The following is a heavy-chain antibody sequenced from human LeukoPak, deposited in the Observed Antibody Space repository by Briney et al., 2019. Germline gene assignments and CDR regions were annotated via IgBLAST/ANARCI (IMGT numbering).Heavy chain of an antibody. V-gene: IGHV4-61*01. CDR2: IYYSGST. D-gene: IGHD3-9*01. Sequence: PSETLSLTCTVSGGSVSSGSYYWSWIRQPPGKGPEWIGYIYYSGSTNYNPSLKSRVTISVDTSKNQFSLKLSSVTAADTAVYYCARDDILTGSFDYWGQGTLVTVSS. CDR1: GGSVSSGSYY. J-gene: IGHJ4*02. CDR3: ARDDILTGSFDY.